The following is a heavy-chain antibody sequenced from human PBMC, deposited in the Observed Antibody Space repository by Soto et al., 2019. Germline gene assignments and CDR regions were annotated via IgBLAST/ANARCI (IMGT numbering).Heavy chain of an antibody. CDR2: IIPISGTT. CDR1: GGTFSTHA. V-gene: IGHV1-69*13. Sequence: SVKVSCKASGGTFSTHAIIWVRQAPGHGLEWMGGIIPISGTTYYTQKFQGRVTITADEPTSTAFMELSSLKSDDTAVFYCARGYCRGGNCYSGMDVWGQGTMVTVSS. D-gene: IGHD2-15*01. CDR3: ARGYCRGGNCYSGMDV. J-gene: IGHJ6*02.